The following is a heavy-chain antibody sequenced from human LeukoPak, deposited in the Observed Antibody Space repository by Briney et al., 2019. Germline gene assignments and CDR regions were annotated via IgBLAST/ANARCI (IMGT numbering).Heavy chain of an antibody. CDR3: AREGGSDDNWFDP. V-gene: IGHV4-59*01. J-gene: IGHJ5*02. CDR2: IYYSGST. Sequence: SETMSLTCTVSGGSISSYYWSWIRQPPGRGLEWIGYIYYSGSTNYNPSLKSRVTISVDTSKNHFSLKLSSVTAADTAVYYCAREGGSDDNWFDPWGQGTLVTVSS. CDR1: GGSISSYY. D-gene: IGHD1-26*01.